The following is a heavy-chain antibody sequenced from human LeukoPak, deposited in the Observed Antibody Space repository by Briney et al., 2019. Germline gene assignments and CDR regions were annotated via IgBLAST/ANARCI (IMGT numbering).Heavy chain of an antibody. CDR3: ARVLMEYQLLHAFDI. Sequence: GGSLRLSCAASGFTFSSYSMNWVRQAPGKGLECVSYISSSSSTIYYADSVKGRFTISRDNAKNSLYLQMNSLRAEDTAVYYCARVLMEYQLLHAFDIWGQGTMVTVSS. CDR1: GFTFSSYS. D-gene: IGHD2-2*01. CDR2: ISSSSSTI. V-gene: IGHV3-48*01. J-gene: IGHJ3*02.